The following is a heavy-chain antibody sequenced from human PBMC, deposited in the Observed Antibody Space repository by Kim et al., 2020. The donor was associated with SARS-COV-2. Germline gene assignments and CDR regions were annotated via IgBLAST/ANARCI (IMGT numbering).Heavy chain of an antibody. CDR3: ARDRYCSSTSCYSPDYYYYYGMDV. CDR2: IIPIFGTA. D-gene: IGHD2-2*02. Sequence: SVKVSCKASGGTFSSYAISWVRQAPGQGLEWMGGIIPIFGTANYAQKFQGRVTITADESTSTAYMELSSLRSEDTAVYYCARDRYCSSTSCYSPDYYYYYGMDVWGQGTTVTVSS. J-gene: IGHJ6*02. V-gene: IGHV1-69*13. CDR1: GGTFSSYA.